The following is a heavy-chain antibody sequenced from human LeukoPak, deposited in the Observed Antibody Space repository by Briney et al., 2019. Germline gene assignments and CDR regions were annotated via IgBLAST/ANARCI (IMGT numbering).Heavy chain of an antibody. CDR3: ARKRAGPSDY. CDR1: GFYFSSYE. D-gene: IGHD6-19*01. V-gene: IGHV3-48*03. J-gene: IGHJ4*02. CDR2: ISNSGRSK. Sequence: GGSLRLSCAASGFYFSSYEMNWVRQAPGKGLEWVSYISNSGRSKYYADSVKGRFTISRDNIKNILYLQTDSLRAEDTAVYYCARKRAGPSDYWGQGTLVTVSS.